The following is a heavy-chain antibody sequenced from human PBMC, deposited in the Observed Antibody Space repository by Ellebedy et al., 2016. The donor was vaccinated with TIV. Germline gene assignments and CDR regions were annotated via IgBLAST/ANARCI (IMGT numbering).Heavy chain of an antibody. D-gene: IGHD6-19*01. CDR2: ISYDGSRR. CDR3: TKEGAEAGRPAYLSYDH. J-gene: IGHJ4*02. Sequence: GESLKISCAASGFTFSSHAMHWVRQAPGKGLEWVTFISYDGSRRYYADSVKGRFTLSRDNSKNTLDLQMNSLRPEDTAVYYCTKEGAEAGRPAYLSYDHWGQGTLVTVSS. V-gene: IGHV3-30-3*01. CDR1: GFTFSSHA.